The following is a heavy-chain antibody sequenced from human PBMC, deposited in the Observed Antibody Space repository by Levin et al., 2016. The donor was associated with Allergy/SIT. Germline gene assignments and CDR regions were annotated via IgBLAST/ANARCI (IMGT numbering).Heavy chain of an antibody. CDR2: INPNSGGT. Sequence: WVRQAPGQGLEWMGWINPNSGGTNYAQKFQGRVTMTRDTSISTAYMELSRLRSDDTAVYYCARDRSSSTFDYWGQGTLVTVSS. CDR3: ARDRSSSTFDY. D-gene: IGHD6-6*01. V-gene: IGHV1-2*02. J-gene: IGHJ4*02.